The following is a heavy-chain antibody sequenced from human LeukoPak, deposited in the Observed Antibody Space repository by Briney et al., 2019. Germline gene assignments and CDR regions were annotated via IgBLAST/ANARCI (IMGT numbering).Heavy chain of an antibody. CDR3: ARVTADNDGYDFFDY. CDR2: IYSGDTT. Sequence: GSLRLSCAASGFTFSSNFMNWVRQAPGKGLEWVSVIYSGDTTHYADSVKGRFTISRDNFKNTVHLQMNSLRAEDTAVYYCARVTADNDGYDFFDYWGQGTLVTVSS. J-gene: IGHJ4*02. CDR1: GFTFSSNF. D-gene: IGHD3-22*01. V-gene: IGHV3-66*02.